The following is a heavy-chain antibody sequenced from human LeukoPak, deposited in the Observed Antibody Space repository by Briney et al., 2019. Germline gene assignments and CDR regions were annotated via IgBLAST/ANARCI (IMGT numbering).Heavy chain of an antibody. CDR2: VSYSGTT. D-gene: IGHD2-8*01. Sequence: SETLSLTCAVSGGSITSSKYFWGRIRQPPGKELELIGIVSYSGTTDYNPSLKSRVTISTDTSKNQFSLKLTSVTAADTAVYYCAGLGVMVLVYQFEYWGRGTPVTVSS. J-gene: IGHJ4*02. V-gene: IGHV4-39*07. CDR1: GGSITSSKYF. CDR3: AGLGVMVLVYQFEY.